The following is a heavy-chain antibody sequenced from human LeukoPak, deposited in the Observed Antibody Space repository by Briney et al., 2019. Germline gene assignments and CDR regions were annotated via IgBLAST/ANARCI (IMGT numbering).Heavy chain of an antibody. J-gene: IGHJ4*02. D-gene: IGHD6-6*01. V-gene: IGHV4-34*01. CDR3: ARRGRYSSSSWGGFDY. CDR1: GGSFSGYY. CDR2: INHSGST. Sequence: PSETLSLTCAVYGGSFSGYYWSWIRQTPGKGLEWIGEINHSGSTNYNPSLKSRVTISVDTSKNQFSVKLSSVTAADTAVYYCARRGRYSSSSWGGFDYWGQGTLVTVSS.